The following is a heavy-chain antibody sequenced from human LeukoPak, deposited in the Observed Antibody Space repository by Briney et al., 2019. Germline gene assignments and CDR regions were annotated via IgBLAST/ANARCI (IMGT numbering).Heavy chain of an antibody. Sequence: ASVKVSCKASGYTFTGYYMHWVRQAPGQGLEWMGWINPNSGGTNYAQKFQGRVTMTRDTSISTAYMELSRLRSDDTAVCYCARTPSRTHWYFDLWGRGTLVTVSS. CDR2: INPNSGGT. CDR3: ARTPSRTHWYFDL. J-gene: IGHJ2*01. V-gene: IGHV1-2*02. CDR1: GYTFTGYY.